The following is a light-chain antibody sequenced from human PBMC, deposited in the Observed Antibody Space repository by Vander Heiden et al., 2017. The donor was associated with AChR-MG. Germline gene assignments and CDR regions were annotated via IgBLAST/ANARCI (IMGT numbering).Light chain of an antibody. CDR2: RNN. J-gene: IGLJ3*02. CDR1: SNNVGNLG. Sequence: QAGLTQPPSVSKDLRQTATLTCTGNSNNVGNLGAAWLQQHQGHPPKLLSYRNNNRPSGISERFSASRSGNTASLTITGLQPEDEADYYCSAWDSSLSSWVFGGGTKLTVL. CDR3: SAWDSSLSSWV. V-gene: IGLV10-54*01.